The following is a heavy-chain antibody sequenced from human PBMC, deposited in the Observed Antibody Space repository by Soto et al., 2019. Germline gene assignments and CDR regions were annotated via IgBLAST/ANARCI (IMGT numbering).Heavy chain of an antibody. Sequence: QVQLVESGGGVVQPGRSLRLSCAASGFTFSSYGMHWVRQAPGKGLEWVAVIWDDGSNKYYADSVKGRFTISRDNSKNTLYLQMNRLRAEDTAVYYCATGGGYGYGYHLWGQGTLVTVSS. CDR1: GFTFSSYG. CDR2: IWDDGSNK. CDR3: ATGGGYGYGYHL. J-gene: IGHJ4*02. V-gene: IGHV3-33*01. D-gene: IGHD5-18*01.